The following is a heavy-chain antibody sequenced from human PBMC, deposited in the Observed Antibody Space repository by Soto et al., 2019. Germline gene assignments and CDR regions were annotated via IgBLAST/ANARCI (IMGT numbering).Heavy chain of an antibody. D-gene: IGHD3-10*01. CDR3: ARGHITMVRGVIRTRIYYMDV. CDR2: MNPNSGNT. Sequence: GASVKVSCKASGYTFTSYDINWVRQATGQGLEWMGWMNPNSGNTGYAQKFQGRVTMTRNTSISTAYMELSSLRSEDTAVYYCARGHITMVRGVIRTRIYYMDVWGKGTTVTVS. J-gene: IGHJ6*03. V-gene: IGHV1-8*01. CDR1: GYTFTSYD.